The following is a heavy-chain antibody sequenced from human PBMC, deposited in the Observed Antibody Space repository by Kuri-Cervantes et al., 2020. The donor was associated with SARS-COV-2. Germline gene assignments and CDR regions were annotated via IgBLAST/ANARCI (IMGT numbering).Heavy chain of an antibody. CDR1: GFTFGDYA. V-gene: IGHV3-49*03. J-gene: IGHJ6*03. D-gene: IGHD3-10*01. CDR2: SRSKAYGGTS. Sequence: GGSLRLSCTASGFTFGDYAMNWFRQTPGKGLEWAGFSRSKAYGGTSEYAASVKDRFTISRDDTGTIAYLQMNSLKTEDTAVYYCTTGPSVAVRPDSYFYMDVWGKGTTVTVSS. CDR3: TTGPSVAVRPDSYFYMDV.